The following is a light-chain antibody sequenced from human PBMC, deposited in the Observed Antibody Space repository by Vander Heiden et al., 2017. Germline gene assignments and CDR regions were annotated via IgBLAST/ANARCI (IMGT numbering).Light chain of an antibody. CDR1: SSDIGRFTL. V-gene: IGLV2-23*02. CDR3: CSYAGTGTYIV. Sequence: SALNQPASVSGSPGQSITISCTATSSDIGRFTLVSWYRQSPGKAPKLIIAEVTERPSGVSSRFSGSKSGYTASLTISGLQPEDEADYYCCSYAGTGTYIVFGGGTKLTVL. CDR2: EVT. J-gene: IGLJ2*01.